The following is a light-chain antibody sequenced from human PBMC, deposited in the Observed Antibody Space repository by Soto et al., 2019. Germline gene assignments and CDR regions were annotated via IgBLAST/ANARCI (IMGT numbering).Light chain of an antibody. Sequence: EIVMTQSPATLSVTPGERATLSCRASQSVSSNLAWYQQKPGQAPRLLIYGASTRATGIPAKFSGSGSGTEFTLTIGSLQSEDFAVYYCQQYNNWLTWTFGQGTKVDNK. CDR1: QSVSSN. V-gene: IGKV3-15*01. CDR2: GAS. CDR3: QQYNNWLTWT. J-gene: IGKJ1*01.